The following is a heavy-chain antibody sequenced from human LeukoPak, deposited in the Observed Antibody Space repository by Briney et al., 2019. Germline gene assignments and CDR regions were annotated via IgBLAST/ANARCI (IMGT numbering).Heavy chain of an antibody. D-gene: IGHD3-9*01. CDR2: MDPNSGNT. V-gene: IGHV1-8*01. Sequence: GASVKVSCKASGYTFTSYDINWVRQATGQGLEWMGWMDPNSGNTGYAQRFQGRVTMTRNTSISTAYMELSSLRSEDTAVYYCAKAKDFDWWGYFDYWGQGTLVTVSS. CDR3: AKAKDFDWWGYFDY. J-gene: IGHJ4*02. CDR1: GYTFTSYD.